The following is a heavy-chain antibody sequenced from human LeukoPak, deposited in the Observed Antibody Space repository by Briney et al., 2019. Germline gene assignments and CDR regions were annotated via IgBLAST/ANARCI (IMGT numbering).Heavy chain of an antibody. Sequence: SETLSLTCTVSGGSISSYYWSWIRQPPGKGLEWIGYIYYSGSTNYNPSLKSRVTISVDTSKNQFSLELSSVTAADTAVYYCARYLGGSYWFDPWGQGTLVTVSS. D-gene: IGHD1-26*01. CDR3: ARYLGGSYWFDP. CDR2: IYYSGST. J-gene: IGHJ5*02. CDR1: GGSISSYY. V-gene: IGHV4-59*01.